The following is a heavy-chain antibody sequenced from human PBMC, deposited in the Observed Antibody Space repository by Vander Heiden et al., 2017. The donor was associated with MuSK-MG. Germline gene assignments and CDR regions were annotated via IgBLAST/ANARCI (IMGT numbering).Heavy chain of an antibody. D-gene: IGHD6-13*01. Sequence: EVQLVESGGGLVQPGRSLRLSCTASGFTFGAYPMSWFRQAQGKGLEWVGFIRSKASGGTTEYAASVKGRLTIARDDSKSIAYLQMNSLKTEDTAVYYCARLGYSSSWYDRPWGQGTLVTVSA. CDR3: ARLGYSSSWYDRP. V-gene: IGHV3-49*03. J-gene: IGHJ5*02. CDR1: GFTFGAYP. CDR2: IRSKASGGTT.